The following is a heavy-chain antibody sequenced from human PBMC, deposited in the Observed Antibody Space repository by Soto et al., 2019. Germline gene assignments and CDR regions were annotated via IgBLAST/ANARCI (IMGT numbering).Heavy chain of an antibody. CDR2: ISYDGSNK. Sequence: PGGSLRLSCAASGFTFSSYGMRWVRQAPGKGLEWVAVISYDGSNKYYADSVKGRFTISRDNSKNTLYLQMNSLRAEDTAVYYCAKDWTIIVVVPAAILAHWGQGTLVTVSS. CDR3: AKDWTIIVVVPAAILAH. J-gene: IGHJ4*02. CDR1: GFTFSSYG. V-gene: IGHV3-30*18. D-gene: IGHD2-2*02.